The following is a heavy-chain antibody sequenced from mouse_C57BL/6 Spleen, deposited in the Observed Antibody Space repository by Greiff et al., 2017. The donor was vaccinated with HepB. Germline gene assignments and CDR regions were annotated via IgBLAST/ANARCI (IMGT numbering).Heavy chain of an antibody. Sequence: VQLQQSGAELVKPGASVKMSCKASGYTFTSYWITWVKQRPGQGLEWIGDIYPGSGSTNYNEKFKSKATLTVDTSSSTAYMQLSSLTSEDSAVYYCARGGGLHWYFDVWGTGTTVTVSS. CDR3: ARGGGLHWYFDV. V-gene: IGHV1-55*01. J-gene: IGHJ1*03. CDR2: IYPGSGST. CDR1: GYTFTSYW. D-gene: IGHD2-4*01.